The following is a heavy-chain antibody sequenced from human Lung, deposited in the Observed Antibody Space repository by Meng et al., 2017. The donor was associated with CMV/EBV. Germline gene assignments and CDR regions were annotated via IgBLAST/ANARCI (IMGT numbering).Heavy chain of an antibody. Sequence: SXXVSXXASGYTFTGYFIHWVRQAPGQGLEWMGWINPKSGGTNFVQRFPGRVTMTRDTSISTVYMELRSLRSDDRAVYYCAWALHVEYIDSSGYHDHWSQGTLVTVSS. CDR3: AWALHVEYIDSSGYHDH. CDR2: INPKSGGT. J-gene: IGHJ4*02. V-gene: IGHV1-2*02. D-gene: IGHD3-22*01. CDR1: GYTFTGYF.